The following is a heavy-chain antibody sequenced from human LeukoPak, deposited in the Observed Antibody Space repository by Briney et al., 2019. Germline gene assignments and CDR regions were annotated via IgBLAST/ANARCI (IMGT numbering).Heavy chain of an antibody. V-gene: IGHV4-59*01. CDR3: ARGNSSTPWFDP. J-gene: IGHJ5*02. Sequence: PSEALSLTCTVSGGSISSYYWTWIRQPPGKGLEWIGYIYYSETTRYNPSLKSRVTISVDTSKNQFSLNLSSVTAADTAVCYCARGNSSTPWFDPWGQGTLVTVSS. CDR2: IYYSETT. CDR1: GGSISSYY. D-gene: IGHD1/OR15-1a*01.